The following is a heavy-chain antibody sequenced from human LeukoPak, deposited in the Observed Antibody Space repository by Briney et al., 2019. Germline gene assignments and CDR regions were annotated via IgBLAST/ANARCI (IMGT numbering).Heavy chain of an antibody. Sequence: SETLSLTCTVSGGSISRNYWSWIRQPPKKELEWIGYIYYNGIANYNPSLRSRVTMSVDTSKNQYSLTLDSVTAADTAVYYCARVRRIPNPIFDNWGQGTLVTVSS. V-gene: IGHV4-59*01. CDR1: GGSISRNY. CDR3: ARVRRIPNPIFDN. J-gene: IGHJ4*02. CDR2: IYYNGIA. D-gene: IGHD2-21*01.